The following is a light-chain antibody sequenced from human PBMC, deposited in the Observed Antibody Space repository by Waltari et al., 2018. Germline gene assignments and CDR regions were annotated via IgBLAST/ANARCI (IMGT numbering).Light chain of an antibody. V-gene: IGKV1-6*01. CDR3: LQDYSYPYT. CDR2: AAS. CDR1: QGVRND. Sequence: AVQMTQSPSSLSASVGDRVTITCRASQGVRNDVSWFQQKPGEAPKFLIYAASRLQSAAPVRFSGGGSGTDFTLTISSLQPEDVATYYWLQDYSYPYTFGQGTKVEVK. J-gene: IGKJ2*01.